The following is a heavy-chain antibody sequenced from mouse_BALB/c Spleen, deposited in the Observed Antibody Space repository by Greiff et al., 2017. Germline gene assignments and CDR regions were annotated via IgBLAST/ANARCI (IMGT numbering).Heavy chain of an antibody. D-gene: IGHD1-1*01. CDR3: ARERGYGSSLYYFDY. V-gene: IGHV2-9*02. CDR1: GFSLTSYG. Sequence: VKLMESGPGLVAPSQSLSITCTVSGFSLTSYGVHWVRQPPGKGLEWLGVIWAGGSTNYNSALMSRLSISKDNSKSQVFLKMNSLQTDDTAMYYCARERGYGSSLYYFDYWGQGTTLTVSS. CDR2: IWAGGST. J-gene: IGHJ2*01.